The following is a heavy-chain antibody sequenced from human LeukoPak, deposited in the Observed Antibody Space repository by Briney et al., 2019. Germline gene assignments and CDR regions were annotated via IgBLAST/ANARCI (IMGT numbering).Heavy chain of an antibody. CDR2: ISAYNGKT. CDR3: ARDLVATGSVGGY. J-gene: IGHJ4*02. D-gene: IGHD5-12*01. Sequence: AALKDSPMASVYTFSSYGISWVRPAPGQGLGRMGGISAYNGKTNYAQKPQGRVTMTTAPSTSTAYMELRSLRSDDTAVYYCARDLVATGSVGGYWGQGTLVTVSS. CDR1: VYTFSSYG. V-gene: IGHV1-18*01.